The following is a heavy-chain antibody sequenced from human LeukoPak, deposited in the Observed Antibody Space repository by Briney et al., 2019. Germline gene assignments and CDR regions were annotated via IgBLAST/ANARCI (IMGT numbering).Heavy chain of an antibody. CDR1: GGSFSGYY. CDR2: INHSGST. CDR3: ARGEMATSY. V-gene: IGHV4-34*01. J-gene: IGHJ4*02. D-gene: IGHD5-24*01. Sequence: SETLSLTCAVYGGSFSGYYWSWIRQPPGKGLEWIGEINHSGSTNYNPSLKSRVTIPVDTSKNQFSLKLSSVTAADTAVYYCARGEMATSYWGQGTLVTVSS.